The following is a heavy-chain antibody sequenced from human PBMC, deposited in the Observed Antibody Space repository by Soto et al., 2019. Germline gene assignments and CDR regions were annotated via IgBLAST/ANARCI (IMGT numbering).Heavy chain of an antibody. CDR3: TRVRTGESYYHY. CDR2: ISSDGSRT. CDR1: GFSFSTYW. D-gene: IGHD1-26*01. V-gene: IGHV3-74*01. J-gene: IGHJ4*02. Sequence: EVQLVESGGGSVQPGGSLRLSCAASGFSFSTYWMHWVRQAPGKGPVWVSRISSDGSRTIYADSVKGRFTISRDNAKDTLYLQRNSLRAEDTAVYYCTRVRTGESYYHYWGQGTLVTVSS.